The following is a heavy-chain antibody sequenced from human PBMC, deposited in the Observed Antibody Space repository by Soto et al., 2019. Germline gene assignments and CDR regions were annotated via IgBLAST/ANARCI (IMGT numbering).Heavy chain of an antibody. CDR3: TTDPSQWLVTCDI. D-gene: IGHD6-19*01. J-gene: IGHJ3*02. CDR1: SVSNAW. V-gene: IGHV3-15*07. Sequence: SVSNAWMNWVRQAPGKGLEWVGRIKSKTDGGTTDYAAPVKGRFTISRDDSKNTLYLQMNSLKTEDTAVYYCTTDPSQWLVTCDIWGQGTMVTVSS. CDR2: IKSKTDGGTT.